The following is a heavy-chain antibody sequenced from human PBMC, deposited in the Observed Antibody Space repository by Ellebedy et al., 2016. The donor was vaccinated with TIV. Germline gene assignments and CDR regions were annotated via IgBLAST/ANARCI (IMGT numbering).Heavy chain of an antibody. V-gene: IGHV3-7*03. Sequence: GESLKISCAVSGFSFSSYWMSWIRQAPGKGLEWVANIKQDGREKYYVDSVKGRFTISRDNAKNSLYLQMDSLRVEDTAVYYCARSGRYSGWPESYWGQGTLVTVSP. J-gene: IGHJ4*02. D-gene: IGHD6-19*01. CDR3: ARSGRYSGWPESY. CDR1: GFSFSSYW. CDR2: IKQDGREK.